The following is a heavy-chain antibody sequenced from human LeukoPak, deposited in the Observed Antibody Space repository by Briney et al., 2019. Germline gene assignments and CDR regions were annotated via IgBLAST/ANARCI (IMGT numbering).Heavy chain of an antibody. CDR2: ISGSSTFT. Sequence: GGSLRLSCAASGFTFSDSYMSWIRQAPGKWLEWVSYISGSSTFTNFADSVRGRFNISRDNAKNSLYLQMNGLRAEDTAVYSCARGRELLGWYFDLWGRGTLVTVSS. CDR3: ARGRELLGWYFDL. V-gene: IGHV3-11*05. CDR1: GFTFSDSY. D-gene: IGHD1-7*01. J-gene: IGHJ2*01.